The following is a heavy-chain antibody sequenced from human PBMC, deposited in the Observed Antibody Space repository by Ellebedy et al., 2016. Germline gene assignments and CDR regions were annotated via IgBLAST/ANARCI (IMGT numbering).Heavy chain of an antibody. CDR1: GGSISSGGYS. J-gene: IGHJ4*02. D-gene: IGHD3-10*01. Sequence: SETLSLTCAVSGGSISSGGYSWSWIRQPPGKGLEWIGYIYHSGSTYYNPSLKSRVTISVDRSKNQFSLKLSSVTAADTAVYYCAGMVRVLRFDYWGQGTLVTVSS. CDR2: IYHSGST. V-gene: IGHV4-30-2*01. CDR3: AGMVRVLRFDY.